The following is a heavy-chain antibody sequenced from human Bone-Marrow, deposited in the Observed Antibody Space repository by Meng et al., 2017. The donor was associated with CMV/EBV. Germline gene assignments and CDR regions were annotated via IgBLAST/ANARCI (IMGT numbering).Heavy chain of an antibody. J-gene: IGHJ1*01. CDR2: IRYDGSNK. V-gene: IGHV3-30*02. D-gene: IGHD1-26*01. CDR3: AKPPPRWEGYFQH. Sequence: GESLKISCAASGFTFSSYAMHWVRQAPGKGLEWVAFIRYDGSNKYYADSVKGRFTISRDNSKNTLYLQMNSLRAEDTAVYYCAKPPPRWEGYFQHWGQGTLVTVSS. CDR1: GFTFSSYA.